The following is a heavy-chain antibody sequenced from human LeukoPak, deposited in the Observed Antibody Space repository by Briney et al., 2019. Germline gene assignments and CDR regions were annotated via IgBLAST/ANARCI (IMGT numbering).Heavy chain of an antibody. Sequence: GGSLRLSCAASGFTFSSYGMHWVRQAPGKGLEWVAVIWYDGSNKYYADSVKGRFTISRDNSKNTLCLQMNSLRAEDTAVYYCARDRDNWNDSSYYYYGMDVWGKGTTVTVSS. V-gene: IGHV3-33*01. J-gene: IGHJ6*04. CDR3: ARDRDNWNDSSYYYYGMDV. D-gene: IGHD1-1*01. CDR2: IWYDGSNK. CDR1: GFTFSSYG.